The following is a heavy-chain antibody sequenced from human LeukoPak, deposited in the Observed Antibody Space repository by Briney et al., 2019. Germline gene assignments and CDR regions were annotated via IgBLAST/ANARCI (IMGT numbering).Heavy chain of an antibody. V-gene: IGHV4-30-4*01. Sequence: SQTLSLTCTVSGGSISSGDYYWSRIRQPPGKGLEWIGYIYYSGSTYYNPSLKSRVTISVDTSKNQFSLKLSSVTAADTAVYYCARDFTDYYGMDVWGQGTTVTVSS. CDR2: IYYSGST. J-gene: IGHJ6*02. CDR1: GGSISSGDYY. CDR3: ARDFTDYYGMDV.